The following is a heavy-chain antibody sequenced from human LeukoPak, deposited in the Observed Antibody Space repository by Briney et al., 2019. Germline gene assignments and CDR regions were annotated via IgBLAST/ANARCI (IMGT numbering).Heavy chain of an antibody. Sequence: PGGSLRLSCAASGFTFSSYAMSWVRQAPGKGLEWVSAISGSGGSTYYADSVKGRFTISRDNSKNTLYLQMNSLRAEDTAVYYCANLGRAWGWLSIGPFDYWGQGTLVTVSS. V-gene: IGHV3-23*01. CDR1: GFTFSSYA. D-gene: IGHD3-22*01. CDR3: ANLGRAWGWLSIGPFDY. J-gene: IGHJ4*02. CDR2: ISGSGGST.